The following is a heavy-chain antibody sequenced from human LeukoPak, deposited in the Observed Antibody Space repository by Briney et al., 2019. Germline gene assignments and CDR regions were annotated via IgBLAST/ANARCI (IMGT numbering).Heavy chain of an antibody. V-gene: IGHV4-4*09. CDR3: ARLAGYFRWFDP. CDR2: IYTSGST. Sequence: SETLSLTCTVSGGSISSYYWSWIRQPPGKGLEWIGYIYTSGSTNYNPSLKSRVTISVGTSKNQSSLKLSSVTAADTAVYYCARLAGYFRWFDPWGQGTLVTVSS. J-gene: IGHJ5*02. D-gene: IGHD3-9*01. CDR1: GGSISSYY.